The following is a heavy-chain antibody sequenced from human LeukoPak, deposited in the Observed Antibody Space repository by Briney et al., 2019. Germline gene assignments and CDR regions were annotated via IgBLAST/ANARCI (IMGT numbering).Heavy chain of an antibody. Sequence: PGRSLRLSCAASGFTFRTYGMHWVRQAPGKGLGWVAVISYDGSSKFYADSVKGRFTISRDNSKNMLYLQMNSLRAEDTAVYYCATTRVGYCSGGSCGPSDYWGQGTLVTVSS. D-gene: IGHD2-15*01. J-gene: IGHJ4*02. V-gene: IGHV3-30*03. CDR3: ATTRVGYCSGGSCGPSDY. CDR2: ISYDGSSK. CDR1: GFTFRTYG.